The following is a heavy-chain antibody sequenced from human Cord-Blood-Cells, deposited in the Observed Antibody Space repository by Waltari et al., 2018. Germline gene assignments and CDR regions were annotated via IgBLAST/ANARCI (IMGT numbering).Heavy chain of an antibody. CDR1: GFTFSSYA. Sequence: SCAASGFTFSSYAMSWVRQAPGKGLEWFSAISGSGGSTYYADSVKGRFTISRDNSKNTLYLQMNSLRAEDTAVYYCAKGHYDILTGYSYFDYWGQGTLVTVSS. J-gene: IGHJ4*02. D-gene: IGHD3-9*01. CDR2: ISGSGGST. V-gene: IGHV3-23*01. CDR3: AKGHYDILTGYSYFDY.